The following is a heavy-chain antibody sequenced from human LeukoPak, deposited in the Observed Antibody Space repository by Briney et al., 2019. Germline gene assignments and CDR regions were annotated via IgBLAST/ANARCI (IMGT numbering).Heavy chain of an antibody. CDR3: AKAAAGSQHSYYYYYYLDV. J-gene: IGHJ6*03. Sequence: ASVKVSCKASGYTFTGYYMHWVRQAPGQGLEWMGWINPNSGGTNYAQKFQDRVTMTRDTSISTAYMELSRLRSDDTAVYYCAKAAAGSQHSYYYYYYLDVWGTGTTVTISS. D-gene: IGHD6-13*01. V-gene: IGHV1-2*02. CDR1: GYTFTGYY. CDR2: INPNSGGT.